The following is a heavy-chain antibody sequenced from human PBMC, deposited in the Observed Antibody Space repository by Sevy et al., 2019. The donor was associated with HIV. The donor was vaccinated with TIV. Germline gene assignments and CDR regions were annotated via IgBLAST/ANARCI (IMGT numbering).Heavy chain of an antibody. CDR2: MSSSGSK. D-gene: IGHD2-8*01. J-gene: IGHJ4*02. V-gene: IGHV4-39*01. Sequence: SETLSLTCNVSGDSIISTSFYWAWIRQPPGKGLEWIASMSSSGSKYYSPSLKTRTTISVDTSKNQFSLNLSPVTAADTAIYYCARHPHGRLTYATGRHYFDPWDLGTVVTVSS. CDR3: ARHPHGRLTYATGRHYFDP. CDR1: GDSIISTSFY.